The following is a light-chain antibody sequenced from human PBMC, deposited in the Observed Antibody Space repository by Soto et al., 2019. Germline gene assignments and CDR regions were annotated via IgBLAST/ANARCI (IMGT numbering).Light chain of an antibody. V-gene: IGLV2-14*01. Sequence: QSALTQPASVSGSPGQSITISCTGTSSDTSGYNYVSWYQQHPGKAPKLMISEASNRPSALSNRFSASQSGNTASLTISGIQAEDDANYYGSSYTTSNTPLAVVGTATKVTVL. CDR1: SSDTSGYNY. CDR3: SSYTTSNTPLAV. J-gene: IGLJ1*01. CDR2: EAS.